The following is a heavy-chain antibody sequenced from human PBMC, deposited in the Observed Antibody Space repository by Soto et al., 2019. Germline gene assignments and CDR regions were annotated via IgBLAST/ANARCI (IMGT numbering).Heavy chain of an antibody. CDR3: AGASDSTRYNWLHT. D-gene: IGHD2-8*01. Sequence: QVQLVQSGAEVKKPGSSVKVSCRAPGGNFSSNGIRWVRQAPGQGLEFMGGIIPTFGTTNYAHKVRGRVTTTADESTGTAYMELSSLRSDDTAVYYCAGASDSTRYNWLHTWCEGTLVTVS. V-gene: IGHV1-69*01. CDR1: GGNFSSNG. CDR2: IIPTFGTT. J-gene: IGHJ5*02.